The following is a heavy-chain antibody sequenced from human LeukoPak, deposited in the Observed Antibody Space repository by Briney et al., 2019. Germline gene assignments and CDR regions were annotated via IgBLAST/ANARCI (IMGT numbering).Heavy chain of an antibody. CDR2: ISVSGGST. CDR1: GFTFSTYA. Sequence: PGGSLRLTCAASGFTFSTYAMSWVRQAPGKGLEWVSAISVSGGSTYYTDSVKGRFTISRDYSKNTLYLQMDSLRAEDTGVYYCAKGSYGNHDHWGQGTLVTVSS. D-gene: IGHD1-14*01. V-gene: IGHV3-23*01. CDR3: AKGSYGNHDH. J-gene: IGHJ4*02.